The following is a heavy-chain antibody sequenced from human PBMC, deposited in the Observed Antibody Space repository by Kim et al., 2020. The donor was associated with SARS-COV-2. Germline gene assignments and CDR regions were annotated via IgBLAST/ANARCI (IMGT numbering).Heavy chain of an antibody. J-gene: IGHJ6*02. CDR3: AREYFYSMDV. CDR1: GFSFSDYY. V-gene: IGHV3-11*01. Sequence: GGCLRLSCAASGFSFSDYYMTWIRQAPGKGLEWVSNIIISGAVTNYADSVKGRFTTSRDNAKNSLYLQMNNLGVEDTAVYYCAREYFYSMDVWGQGTTVTVSS. CDR2: IIISGAVT.